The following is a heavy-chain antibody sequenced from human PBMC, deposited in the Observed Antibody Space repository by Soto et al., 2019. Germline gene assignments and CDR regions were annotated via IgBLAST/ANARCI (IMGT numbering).Heavy chain of an antibody. CDR3: ARGHGWVYY. CDR1: GYSFTRNW. CDR2: IDPRDSST. J-gene: IGHJ4*02. V-gene: IGHV5-10-1*01. D-gene: IGHD6-19*01. Sequence: PGESLKISCKGSGYSFTRNWITWVRQMPGKGLEWMGRIDPRDSSTDYSPSFQGHVTISADKSISTAYLQWSSLKASDSAIYFCARGHGWVYYWGQGTLVTVSS.